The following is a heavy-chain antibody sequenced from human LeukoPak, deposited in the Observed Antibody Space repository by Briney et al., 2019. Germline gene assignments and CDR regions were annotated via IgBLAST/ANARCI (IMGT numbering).Heavy chain of an antibody. J-gene: IGHJ6*03. Sequence: GGSLRLSCAASGFTFSTYGMHWVRQAPGKGLEWVAVISHDGSDQYYADSVKGRFTISRDNSKNTLYLHVSSLRAEDTAVYYCARGADSSSWYFSVGLYYYYMDVWGKGTTVTVSS. CDR2: ISHDGSDQ. D-gene: IGHD6-13*01. V-gene: IGHV3-30*03. CDR1: GFTFSTYG. CDR3: ARGADSSSWYFSVGLYYYYMDV.